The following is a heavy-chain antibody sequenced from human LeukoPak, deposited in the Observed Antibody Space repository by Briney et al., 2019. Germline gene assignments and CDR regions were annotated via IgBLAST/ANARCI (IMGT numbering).Heavy chain of an antibody. CDR3: ARGHNENHYKSAVDH. Sequence: SESLSLTCTVSGGSISSSSYYWGWIRQPPGRGLEWIGEIYHSGSTNKNPSLKSRVTISVDRSKNEFPLTLNSVTAADTAMYYCARGHNENHYKSAVDHWGQETGDTVSS. D-gene: IGHD1-14*01. CDR1: GGSISSSSYY. V-gene: IGHV4-39*06. CDR2: IYHSGST. J-gene: IGHJ3*01.